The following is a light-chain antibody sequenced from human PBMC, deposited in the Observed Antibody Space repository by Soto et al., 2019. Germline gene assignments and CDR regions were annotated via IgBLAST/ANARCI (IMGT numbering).Light chain of an antibody. V-gene: IGLV2-8*01. CDR3: SSFGGGNKVL. CDR2: EVS. CDR1: SSDVGGYNF. J-gene: IGLJ3*02. Sequence: QSALTQPPSASWSPGQSVTISCTGTSSDVGGYNFVSWYQQHPGKVPKTMIYEVSKRPSGVPDRFSGSKSDNTASLTVSGLQAEDEAEYYCSSFGGGNKVLFGGGTKRTVL.